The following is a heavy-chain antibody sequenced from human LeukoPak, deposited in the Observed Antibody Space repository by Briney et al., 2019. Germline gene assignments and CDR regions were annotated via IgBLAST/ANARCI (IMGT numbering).Heavy chain of an antibody. D-gene: IGHD6-13*01. Sequence: ASVKVSCKASGGTFSSYAISWVRQAPGQGLEWMGGIIPIFGTANYAQKFLGRVTITADESTTTAYMELSNLRSEDTAVYYCARGGQQQLVRWFDPWGQGTLVTVSS. J-gene: IGHJ5*02. CDR1: GGTFSSYA. CDR3: ARGGQQQLVRWFDP. V-gene: IGHV1-69*13. CDR2: IIPIFGTA.